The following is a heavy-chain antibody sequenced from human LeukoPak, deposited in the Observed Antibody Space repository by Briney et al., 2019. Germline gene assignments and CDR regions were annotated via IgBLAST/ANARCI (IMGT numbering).Heavy chain of an antibody. Sequence: SETLSLTCAVYGGSFSVYYWSWIRQPPGKGLEWIGEINHSGSTNYNPSLKSRVTISVDTSRNQFSLKLSSVTAADTAVYYCARGSVITFGGVNHDAFDIWGQGTMVTVSS. J-gene: IGHJ3*02. CDR1: GGSFSVYY. CDR3: ARGSVITFGGVNHDAFDI. CDR2: INHSGST. D-gene: IGHD3-16*01. V-gene: IGHV4-34*01.